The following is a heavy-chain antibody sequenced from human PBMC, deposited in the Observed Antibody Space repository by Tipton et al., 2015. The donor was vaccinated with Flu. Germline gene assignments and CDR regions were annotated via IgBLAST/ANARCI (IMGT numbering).Heavy chain of an antibody. D-gene: IGHD3-3*01. Sequence: TLSLTCTVSGGSISSYYWSWIRQPPGKGLEWIGYIYYSGSTNYNPSLKSRVTISVDTSKTQFSLKLSSVTAADTAVYYCARASPGYYDLWRGYYNGQRFDFGAQGPLVPVSS. V-gene: IGHV4-59*01. CDR2: IYYSGST. CDR1: GGSISSYY. J-gene: IGHJ4*02. CDR3: ARASPGYYDLWRGYYNGQRFDF.